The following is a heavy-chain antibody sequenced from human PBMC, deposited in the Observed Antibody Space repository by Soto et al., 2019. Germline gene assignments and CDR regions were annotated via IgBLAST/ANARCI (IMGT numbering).Heavy chain of an antibody. D-gene: IGHD6-13*01. V-gene: IGHV1-69*13. CDR1: GGTFSSYA. CDR3: ARRIAAAGYYYYYGMDV. CDR2: IIPIFGTA. Sequence: SVKVSCKASGGTFSSYAISWVRQAPGQGLEWMGGIIPIFGTANYAQRFQGRVTITADESTSTAYMELSSLRSEDTAVYYCARRIAAAGYYYYYGMDVWGQGTTVTVSS. J-gene: IGHJ6*02.